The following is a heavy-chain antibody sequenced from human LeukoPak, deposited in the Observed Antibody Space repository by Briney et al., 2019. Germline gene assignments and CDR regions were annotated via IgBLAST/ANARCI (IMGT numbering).Heavy chain of an antibody. CDR2: IKQDGTEK. D-gene: IGHD2-15*01. Sequence: GGSLRLSSAASGFTFCNYWMTWVRQGPGQELKWVANIKQDGTEKYYVDSVKGRFTISRDNAENSLYLQMNSMRAEDTAVYYCTRDTGCPGGTCYSFYDYWGQGTLVTVSS. CDR1: GFTFCNYW. CDR3: TRDTGCPGGTCYSFYDY. V-gene: IGHV3-7*01. J-gene: IGHJ4*02.